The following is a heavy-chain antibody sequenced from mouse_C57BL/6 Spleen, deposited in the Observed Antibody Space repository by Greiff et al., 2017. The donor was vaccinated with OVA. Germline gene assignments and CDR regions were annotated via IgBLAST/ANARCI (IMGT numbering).Heavy chain of an antibody. CDR2: INPSTGGT. CDR3: VYYGSSYSAWFAY. Sequence: EVKLMESGPELVKPGASVKISCKASGYSFTGYYMNWVKQSPEKSLEWIGEINPSTGGTTYNQKFKAKATLTVDKSSSTAYMQLKSLTSEDSAVYYCVYYGSSYSAWFAYWGQGTLVTVSA. D-gene: IGHD1-1*01. CDR1: GYSFTGYY. J-gene: IGHJ3*01. V-gene: IGHV1-42*01.